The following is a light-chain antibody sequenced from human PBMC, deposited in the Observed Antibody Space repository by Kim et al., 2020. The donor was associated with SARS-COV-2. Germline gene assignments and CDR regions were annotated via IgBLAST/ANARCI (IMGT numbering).Light chain of an antibody. Sequence: QSVLAQPPSASGTPGQRVSISCSGSSSNIGSNPVNWYQQLPGTAPKLLIFYSDQRSTGVPDRVSGSKSGTSATLAISGLQSDDEAEYYCSTWDDTLKGVLFGGGTQLTVL. V-gene: IGLV1-44*01. CDR1: SSNIGSNP. CDR2: YSD. CDR3: STWDDTLKGVL. J-gene: IGLJ3*02.